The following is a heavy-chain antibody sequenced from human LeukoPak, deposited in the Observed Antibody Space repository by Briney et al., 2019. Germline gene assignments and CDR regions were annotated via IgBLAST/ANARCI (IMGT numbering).Heavy chain of an antibody. CDR1: GYTFTGYY. CDR2: INPNSGGT. V-gene: IGHV1-2*02. CDR3: ALKYYDFWSGYPSAEYFQH. J-gene: IGHJ1*01. Sequence: ASVKVSYKASGYTFTGYYMHWVRQAPGQGLEWMGWINPNSGGTNYAQKFQGRVTMTRDTSISTAYMELSRLRSDDTAVYYCALKYYDFWSGYPSAEYFQHWGQGTLVTVSS. D-gene: IGHD3-3*01.